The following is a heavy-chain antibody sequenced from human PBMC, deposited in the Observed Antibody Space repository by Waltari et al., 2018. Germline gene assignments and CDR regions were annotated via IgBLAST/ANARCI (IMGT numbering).Heavy chain of an antibody. CDR2: IYSGGST. CDR1: GFTVSSNY. V-gene: IGHV3-53*01. J-gene: IGHJ4*02. Sequence: EVQLVESGGGLIQPGGSLRLSCAASGFTVSSNYMSWVRQAPGKGLEWVSVIYSGGSTYYADSVKGRFTIPRDNSKNTLYLQMNSLRAEDTAVYYCHGWLQPQNRGEKSFDYWGQGTLVTVSS. D-gene: IGHD5-12*01. CDR3: HGWLQPQNRGEKSFDY.